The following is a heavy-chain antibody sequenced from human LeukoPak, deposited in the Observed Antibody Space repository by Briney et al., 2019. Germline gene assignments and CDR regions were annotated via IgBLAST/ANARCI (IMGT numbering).Heavy chain of an antibody. V-gene: IGHV4-34*01. Sequence: PSETLSLTCAVHGGSFSGYYWSWIRQPPGKGLEWIGEINHSGSTNYNPSLKSRVTISVDTSKNQFSLKLSSVTAADTAVYYCARGDTAMGYWGQGTLVTVSS. J-gene: IGHJ4*02. CDR3: ARGDTAMGY. CDR2: INHSGST. D-gene: IGHD5-18*01. CDR1: GGSFSGYY.